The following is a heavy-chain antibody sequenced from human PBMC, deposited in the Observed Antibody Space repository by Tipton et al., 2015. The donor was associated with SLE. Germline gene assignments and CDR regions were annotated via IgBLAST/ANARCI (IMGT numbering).Heavy chain of an antibody. D-gene: IGHD3-22*01. J-gene: IGHJ1*01. CDR2: IYTSGST. CDR3: ARESFYYDSSGYYYDPAEYFQH. Sequence: TLSLTCTVSGGSISSYYWSWIRQPAGKGLEWIGRIYTSGSTNYNPSLKSRVTMSVDTSKNQFSLKLSSVTAADTAVYYCARESFYYDSSGYYYDPAEYFQHWGQGTLVTVSS. CDR1: GGSISSYY. V-gene: IGHV4-4*07.